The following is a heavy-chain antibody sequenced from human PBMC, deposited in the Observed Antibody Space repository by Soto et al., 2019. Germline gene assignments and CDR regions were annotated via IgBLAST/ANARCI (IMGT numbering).Heavy chain of an antibody. CDR3: AKTESFNGYYNAFDC. CDR1: GFPFSGYA. V-gene: IGHV3-23*01. J-gene: IGHJ4*02. D-gene: IGHD3-9*01. CDR2: ISGGGGST. Sequence: AGGSLRLSCAASGFPFSGYAVTWVRQAPGKGLEWVSAISGGGGSTYYADSVKGRFTISRDSSKNTVYLQMHSLRAEDTAVYYCAKTESFNGYYNAFDCWGQGTRVTVSS.